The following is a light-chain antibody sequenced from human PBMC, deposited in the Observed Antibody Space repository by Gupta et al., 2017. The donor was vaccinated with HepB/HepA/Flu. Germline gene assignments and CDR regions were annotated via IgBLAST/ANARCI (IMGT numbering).Light chain of an antibody. V-gene: IGLV1-47*01. CDR3: ATWDDSLSGYG. CDR1: SSNIGSNY. CDR2: RNN. Sequence: QSVLTQPPSASGTPGQRVTISCSGSSSNIGSNYVYWYQPFPGTAPKLLIYRNNQRPSGVPDRFSGSKSGTSDSRAISGLRSDDEADYDGATWDDSLSGYGCGNGTNV. J-gene: IGLJ1*01.